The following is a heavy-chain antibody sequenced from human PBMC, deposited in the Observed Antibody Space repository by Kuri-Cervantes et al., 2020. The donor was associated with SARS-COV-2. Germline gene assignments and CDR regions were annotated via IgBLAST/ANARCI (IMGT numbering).Heavy chain of an antibody. CDR1: GYIFTSYD. CDR2: IIPIFGTA. V-gene: IGHV1-69*13. Sequence: SVKVSCKASGYIFTSYDISWVRQATGQGLEWMGGIIPIFGTANYAQKFQGRVTITADESTSTAYMELSSLRSEDTAVYYCARLYDILTGYPRVLAMDIWGQGTMVTVSS. CDR3: ARLYDILTGYPRVLAMDI. J-gene: IGHJ3*02. D-gene: IGHD3-9*01.